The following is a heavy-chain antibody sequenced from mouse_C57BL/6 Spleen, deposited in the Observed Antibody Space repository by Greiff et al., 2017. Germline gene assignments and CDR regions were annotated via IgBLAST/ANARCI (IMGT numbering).Heavy chain of an antibody. Sequence: QVQLKESGPELVKPGASVKISCKASGYAFSSSWMNWVKQRPGKGLEWIGRIYPGDGDTNYNGKFKGKATLTADKSSSTAYMQLSSLTSEDSAVYFCARQRDAMDYWGQGTSVTVSS. J-gene: IGHJ4*01. CDR2: IYPGDGDT. CDR1: GYAFSSSW. CDR3: ARQRDAMDY. V-gene: IGHV1-82*01.